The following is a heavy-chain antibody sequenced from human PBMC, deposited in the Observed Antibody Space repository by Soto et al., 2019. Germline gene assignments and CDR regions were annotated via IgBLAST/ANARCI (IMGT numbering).Heavy chain of an antibody. Sequence: ASVKVSCKVSGYTFSSYYMHWVRQAPGQGLEWMGTINPKSGSTTYAQKFQGRVTVTRDTSTSTVYMQLSSLRSEDTAIYYYARDSKEYTGYEWRGDHFDYWGQGTQVTVSS. D-gene: IGHD5-12*01. V-gene: IGHV1-46*01. CDR1: GYTFSSYY. CDR3: ARDSKEYTGYEWRGDHFDY. CDR2: INPKSGST. J-gene: IGHJ4*02.